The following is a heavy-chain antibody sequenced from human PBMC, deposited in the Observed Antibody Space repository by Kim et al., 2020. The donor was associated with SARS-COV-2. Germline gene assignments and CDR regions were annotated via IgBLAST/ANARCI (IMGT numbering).Heavy chain of an antibody. Sequence: PHLKGRVTISVDTSKNQFSLKLSAVTAADTAVYYCAREGDSSGYYDYWGQGTLVTVSS. D-gene: IGHD3-22*01. V-gene: IGHV4-59*01. CDR3: AREGDSSGYYDY. J-gene: IGHJ4*02.